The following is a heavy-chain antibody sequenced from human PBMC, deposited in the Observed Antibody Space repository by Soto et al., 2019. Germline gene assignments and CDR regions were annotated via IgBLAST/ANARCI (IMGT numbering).Heavy chain of an antibody. CDR1: GGSISSYY. Sequence: QVQLQESGPGLVKPSETLSLTCTVSGGSISSYYWSWIRQPPGKGLEWIGYIYYSGSTNNNPSLKRRGTIAVDTSKNQFSLKLSSVTAADTAVYYCARHHDSWGQGTLVTVSS. CDR3: ARHHDS. CDR2: IYYSGST. V-gene: IGHV4-59*08. J-gene: IGHJ4*02.